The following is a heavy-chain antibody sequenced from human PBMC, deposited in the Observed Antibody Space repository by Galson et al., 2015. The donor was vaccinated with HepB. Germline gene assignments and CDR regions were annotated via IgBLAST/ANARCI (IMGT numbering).Heavy chain of an antibody. D-gene: IGHD2-2*02. J-gene: IGHJ2*01. CDR2: IKQDGSEK. V-gene: IGHV3-7*03. CDR3: ARIVVVPAAILWYFDL. CDR1: GFTFSSHW. Sequence: SLRLSCAASGFTFSSHWMSWVRQAPGKGLEWVANIKQDGSEKYYVDSVKGRFTISRDNAKNSLYLQMNSLRAEDTAVYYCARIVVVPAAILWYFDLWGRGTLVTVSS.